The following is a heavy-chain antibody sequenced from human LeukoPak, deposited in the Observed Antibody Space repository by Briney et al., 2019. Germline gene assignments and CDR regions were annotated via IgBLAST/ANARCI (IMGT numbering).Heavy chain of an antibody. CDR2: IKQDGSEK. D-gene: IGHD3-10*01. V-gene: IGHV3-7*01. CDR1: EFTFSSYW. CDR3: AREGGSGSYPQETYYYGMDV. Sequence: GGSLRLSCAASEFTFSSYWMSWVRQAPGKGLEWVANIKQDGSEKYYVDSVKGRFTISRDNAKDSLYLQMNSLRAEDTAVYYCAREGGSGSYPQETYYYGMDVWGQGTTVTVSS. J-gene: IGHJ6*02.